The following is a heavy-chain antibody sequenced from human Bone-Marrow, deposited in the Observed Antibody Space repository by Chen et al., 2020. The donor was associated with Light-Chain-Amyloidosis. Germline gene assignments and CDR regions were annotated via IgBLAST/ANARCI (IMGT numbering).Heavy chain of an antibody. D-gene: IGHD6-13*01. Sequence: EVQLVEFGGDFVQPGRSLRLPCTGSGFTFGDYAVSWLRQAPGKGLEWVGFIRRKSYGGTTEYAASVKGRFTISRDDSISTAYLQMNSLRTDDTAVYSCTSGAAADKYYYGLDVWGQGTTVTVSS. CDR2: IRRKSYGGTT. V-gene: IGHV3-49*03. CDR1: GFTFGDYA. J-gene: IGHJ6*02. CDR3: TSGAAADKYYYGLDV.